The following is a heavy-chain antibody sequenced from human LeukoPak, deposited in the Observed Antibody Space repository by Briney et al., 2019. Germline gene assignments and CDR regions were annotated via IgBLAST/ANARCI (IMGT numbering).Heavy chain of an antibody. D-gene: IGHD1-26*01. CDR1: GYSISSGYY. V-gene: IGHV4-38-2*02. CDR3: ARERVSGSYASPLDY. Sequence: SETLSLTCAVSGYSISSGYYWGWIRQPPGKGLEWIGSIYHSGSTYYNPSLKSRVTISVDTSKNQSSLKLSSVTAADTAVYYCARERVSGSYASPLDYWGQGTLVTVSS. J-gene: IGHJ4*02. CDR2: IYHSGST.